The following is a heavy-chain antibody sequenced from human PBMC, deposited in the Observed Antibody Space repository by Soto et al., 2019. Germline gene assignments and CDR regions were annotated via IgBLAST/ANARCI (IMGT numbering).Heavy chain of an antibody. CDR3: AMPGSGWYSDYYNGMDV. CDR2: INSDGSST. V-gene: IGHV3-74*01. J-gene: IGHJ6*02. Sequence: PGGSLRLSCAASGFTFSSYSMHWVRQAPGKGLVWVSRINSDGSSTSYADSVKGRFTISRDNAKNTLYLQMNSLRAEDTAVYYCAMPGSGWYSDYYNGMDVWGQGTTVTVSS. CDR1: GFTFSSYS. D-gene: IGHD6-19*01.